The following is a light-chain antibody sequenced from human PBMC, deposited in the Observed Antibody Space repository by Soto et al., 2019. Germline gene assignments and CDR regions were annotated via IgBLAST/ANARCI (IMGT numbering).Light chain of an antibody. V-gene: IGKV3-20*01. CDR3: QQYGSSGT. CDR2: GAS. Sequence: EMVLTQSPGTLSLYPGERATLSCRARQSVSNNYLAWYQQKPGQAPRLLIYGASNRATGIPDRFSGSGSGTDFTLTISRLEPEDFAVYYCQQYGSSGTFGQGTKVDIK. J-gene: IGKJ1*01. CDR1: QSVSNNY.